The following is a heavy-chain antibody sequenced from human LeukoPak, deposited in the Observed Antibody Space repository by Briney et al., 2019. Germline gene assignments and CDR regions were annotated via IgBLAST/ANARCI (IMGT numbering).Heavy chain of an antibody. CDR3: AREYYYDSSGYGAFDI. CDR1: GFTFSSYD. V-gene: IGHV3-13*01. CDR2: IGTAGDT. D-gene: IGHD3-22*01. J-gene: IGHJ3*02. Sequence: GGSLRLSCAASGFTFSSYDMHWVRQATGKGLEWVSAIGTAGDTYYPGSVKGRFTISRDNSKNTLYLQMNSLRAEDTAVYYCAREYYYDSSGYGAFDIWGQGTMVTVSS.